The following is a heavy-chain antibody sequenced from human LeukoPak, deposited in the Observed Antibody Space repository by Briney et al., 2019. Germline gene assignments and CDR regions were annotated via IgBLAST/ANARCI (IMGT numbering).Heavy chain of an antibody. CDR1: GYTFTSYG. CDR3: ARVDHDFWSGYWSDY. CDR2: ISAYNGNT. Sequence: GASVKVSCKASGYTFTSYGISWVLQAPGQGLEWMGWISAYNGNTNYAQKLQGRVTMTTDTSTSTAYMELRSLRSDDTAVYYCARVDHDFWSGYWSDYWGQGTLVTVSS. V-gene: IGHV1-18*01. J-gene: IGHJ4*02. D-gene: IGHD3-3*01.